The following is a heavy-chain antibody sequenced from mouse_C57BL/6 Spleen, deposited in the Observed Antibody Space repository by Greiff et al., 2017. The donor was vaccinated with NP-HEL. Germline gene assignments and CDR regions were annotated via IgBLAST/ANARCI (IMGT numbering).Heavy chain of an antibody. CDR1: GYSINSGYY. J-gene: IGHJ3*01. D-gene: IGHD1-1*01. CDR3: AREKYYGSSYEAY. CDR2: ISYDGSN. V-gene: IGHV3-6*01. Sequence: EVHLVESGPGLVKPSQSLSLTCSVTGYSINSGYYWNWIRQFPGNKLEWMGYISYDGSNNYNPSLKNRISITRDTSKNQFFLKLNSVTTEDTATYYCAREKYYGSSYEAYWGQGTLVTVSA.